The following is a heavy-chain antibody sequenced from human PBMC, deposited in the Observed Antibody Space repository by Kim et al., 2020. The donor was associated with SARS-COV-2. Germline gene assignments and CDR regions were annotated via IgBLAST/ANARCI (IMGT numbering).Heavy chain of an antibody. CDR3: ARALIVGATWGVDAFDI. V-gene: IGHV3-11*01. Sequence: VKGRCTISRDNAKNSLYLQMNSLRAEDTAVYYCARALIVGATWGVDAFDIWGQGTMVTVSS. J-gene: IGHJ3*02. D-gene: IGHD1-26*01.